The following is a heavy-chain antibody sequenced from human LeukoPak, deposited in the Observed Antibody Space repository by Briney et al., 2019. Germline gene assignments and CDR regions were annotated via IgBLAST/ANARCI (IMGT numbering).Heavy chain of an antibody. V-gene: IGHV4-34*01. CDR3: ARPTARYYGSGSYIS. Sequence: SETLSLTCAVYGGSFSGYYWSWIRQPPGKGLEWIGEINHSGSTNYNPSLKSRVTISVDTSKNQFSLKLSSVTAADTAVYYCARPTARYYGSGSYISWGQGTLVTVSS. CDR1: GGSFSGYY. CDR2: INHSGST. D-gene: IGHD3-10*01. J-gene: IGHJ5*02.